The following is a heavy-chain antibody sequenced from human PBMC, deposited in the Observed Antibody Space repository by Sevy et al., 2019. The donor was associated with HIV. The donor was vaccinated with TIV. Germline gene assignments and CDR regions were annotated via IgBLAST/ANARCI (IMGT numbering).Heavy chain of an antibody. CDR2: FDPEDGET. CDR1: GYTRTELS. Sequence: ASVKVSCKVSGYTRTELSMHWVRQAPGKGLEWMGGFDPEDGETIYAQKFQGRVTMIEDTSTDTAYMELSSLRSEDTAVYYCAIPKYVGFDYESLDIWGQGTMVTVSS. D-gene: IGHD5-12*01. CDR3: AIPKYVGFDYESLDI. V-gene: IGHV1-24*01. J-gene: IGHJ3*02.